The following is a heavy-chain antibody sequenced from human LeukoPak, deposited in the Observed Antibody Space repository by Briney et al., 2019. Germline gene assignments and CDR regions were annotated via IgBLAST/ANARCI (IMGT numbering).Heavy chain of an antibody. CDR1: GDSISTYY. CDR3: ARSRIGYSYDHAAFEI. V-gene: IGHV4-59*01. Sequence: KASETLSLTCTVSGDSISTYYWSWIRQPPGKGLEWIAYIDYRGSTTYNPSLRSRVTISVDTSRNQFSLKLYSVTAADTAVYYCARSRIGYSYDHAAFEIWGQGTMDTVSS. CDR2: IDYRGST. D-gene: IGHD5-24*01. J-gene: IGHJ3*02.